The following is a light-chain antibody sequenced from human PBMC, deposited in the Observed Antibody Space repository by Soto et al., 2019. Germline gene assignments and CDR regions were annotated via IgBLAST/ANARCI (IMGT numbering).Light chain of an antibody. Sequence: DIQMTQSPSTLSASVGDRVTITCRASQSISSWLAWYQQKPGKAPKLLIYTASSLESGVPSRFSGSGSGTQFTLTSSSLQPDDVATYYCQQYNTYRTFGQGTKVEIK. CDR1: QSISSW. V-gene: IGKV1-5*03. CDR3: QQYNTYRT. CDR2: TAS. J-gene: IGKJ1*01.